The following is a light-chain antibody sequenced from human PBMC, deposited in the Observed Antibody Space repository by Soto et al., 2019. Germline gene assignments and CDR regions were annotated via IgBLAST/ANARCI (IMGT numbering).Light chain of an antibody. Sequence: QSALTQPPSASGSPGQSVTISCTGTSSDVGGYNDVSWHQQQAGKAPKLMIYKVSKRPSGVPDRFSGSTSGNTAPPTVSVLQADEEADYCCSSDAGSNNLVFGGGTQLTVL. CDR3: SSDAGSNNLV. J-gene: IGLJ2*01. CDR1: SSDVGGYND. CDR2: KVS. V-gene: IGLV2-8*01.